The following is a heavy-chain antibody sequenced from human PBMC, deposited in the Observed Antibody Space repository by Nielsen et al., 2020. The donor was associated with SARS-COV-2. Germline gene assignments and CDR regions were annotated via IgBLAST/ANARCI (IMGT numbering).Heavy chain of an antibody. J-gene: IGHJ4*02. Sequence: GESLKISCAVSGFTFSASWMAWVRQAPGKGLEWLSNIRPDGTGANYVDSVKGRFTISRDNAKNLLYLQMGSLRADDTAVYFCKSEGNWGQGTLVTVSS. CDR1: GFTFSASW. CDR3: KSEGN. V-gene: IGHV3-7*03. CDR2: IRPDGTGA.